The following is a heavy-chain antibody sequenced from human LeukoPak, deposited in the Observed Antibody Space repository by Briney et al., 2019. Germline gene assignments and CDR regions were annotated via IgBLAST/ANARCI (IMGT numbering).Heavy chain of an antibody. J-gene: IGHJ4*02. Sequence: PSETLSLTCTVSGGSISSSSYYWGWIRQPPGKGLEWIGSIYYSGSTYYNPSVKSRVTISVDRSMNQFSLKLTSVTAADTAVYYCARESLYDTSGYNALEYWGKGTLVTVSA. CDR3: ARESLYDTSGYNALEY. V-gene: IGHV4-39*07. CDR1: GGSISSSSYY. CDR2: IYYSGST. D-gene: IGHD3-22*01.